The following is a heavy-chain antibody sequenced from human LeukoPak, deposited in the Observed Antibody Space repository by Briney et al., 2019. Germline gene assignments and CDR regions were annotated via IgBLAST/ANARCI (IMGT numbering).Heavy chain of an antibody. CDR3: ARDLYDSSGYYSHFDY. CDR1: GFTFSSYS. D-gene: IGHD3-22*01. J-gene: IGHJ4*02. V-gene: IGHV3-21*01. Sequence: GGSLRLSCAASGFTFSSYSMNWVREAPGKGLEWVSSISSSSSYIYYADSVKGRFTISRDNAKNSLYLQMNSLRAEDTAVYYCARDLYDSSGYYSHFDYWGQGTLVTVSS. CDR2: ISSSSSYI.